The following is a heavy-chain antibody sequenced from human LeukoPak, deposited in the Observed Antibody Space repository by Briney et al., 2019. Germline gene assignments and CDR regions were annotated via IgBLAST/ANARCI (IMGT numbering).Heavy chain of an antibody. Sequence: PGGSLRLSCAASGFTFSSYAMHWVRQAPGKGPEWVAVISYDGSNKYYADSVKGRFIISRDNSKNTLYLQMNSLRAEDTAVYYCARDPPGDWGQGTLVTVSS. CDR3: ARDPPGD. D-gene: IGHD3-10*01. CDR1: GFTFSSYA. J-gene: IGHJ4*02. V-gene: IGHV3-30*04. CDR2: ISYDGSNK.